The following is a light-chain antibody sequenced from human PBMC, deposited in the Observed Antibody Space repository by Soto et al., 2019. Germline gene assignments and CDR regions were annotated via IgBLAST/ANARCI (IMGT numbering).Light chain of an antibody. CDR3: QQYGRSTWT. J-gene: IGKJ1*01. V-gene: IGKV3-20*01. CDR2: GAS. Sequence: EVFLTQYPATLSLSPGDRATLSCRASQTVGRNLDWYQQKNGKAPRLLIYGASSRATGIPERLSASGYGTDLTITISRMENDDFEVYYCQQYGRSTWTFGQGTKVDIK. CDR1: QTVGRN.